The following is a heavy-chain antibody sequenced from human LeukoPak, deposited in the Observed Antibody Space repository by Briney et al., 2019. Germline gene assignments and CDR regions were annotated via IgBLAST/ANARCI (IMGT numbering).Heavy chain of an antibody. J-gene: IGHJ2*01. CDR3: EKSGFLQGSSSGLQYFDL. CDR2: ISGSGGST. CDR1: GFTFSSYA. Sequence: GGSLRLSCAASGFTFSSYAMSWVRQAPGKGLEWVSLISGSGGSTYYADSVKGRFTISRDNSKITVYLQINSLRAEDTAVYHCEKSGFLQGSSSGLQYFDLWGRGTLVTASS. V-gene: IGHV3-23*01. D-gene: IGHD6-6*01.